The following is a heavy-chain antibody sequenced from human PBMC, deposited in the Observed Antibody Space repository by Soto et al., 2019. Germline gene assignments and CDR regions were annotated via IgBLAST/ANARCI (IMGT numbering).Heavy chain of an antibody. CDR1: SGSISSSNW. CDR2: IFHSGST. V-gene: IGHV4-4*02. J-gene: IGHJ4*02. D-gene: IGHD7-27*01. CDR3: ASLSGARHYIDY. Sequence: QVQLQESGPGLVKPSGTLSLTCAVSSGSISSSNWWSWVRQPPGKGLEWIGQIFHSGSTNYNPSLQCRLTISVDKSTNPFSLRLRSVTAADTAVSSCASLSGARHYIDYWGQGTLVPVSS.